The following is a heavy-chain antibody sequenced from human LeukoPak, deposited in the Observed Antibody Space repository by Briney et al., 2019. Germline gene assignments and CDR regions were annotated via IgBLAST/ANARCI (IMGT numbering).Heavy chain of an antibody. CDR1: GFTFSYYA. CDR2: ITDSGDST. CDR3: ARDKSTSCYYFDY. V-gene: IGHV3-23*01. D-gene: IGHD2-2*01. J-gene: IGHJ4*02. Sequence: GGSLRLSCTASGFTFSYYAMSWVRQAPRKALEWVSAITDSGDSTYYVDSVKGRFTISRDNSKNTLYLQMNSLRAEDTAVYYCARDKSTSCYYFDYWGQGTLVTVSS.